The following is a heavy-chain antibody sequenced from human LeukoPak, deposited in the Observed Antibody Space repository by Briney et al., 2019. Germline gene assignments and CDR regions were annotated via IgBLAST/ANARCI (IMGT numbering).Heavy chain of an antibody. CDR2: INPSGGST. Sequence: ASVKVSCKASGYTFTSCYMHWVRQAPGQGLEWMGIINPSGGSTSYAQKFQGRVTMTRDTSTSTVYMELSSLRSEDTAVYYCARGPSSWIQLWLSYYYGMDVWGQGTTVTVSS. D-gene: IGHD5-18*01. V-gene: IGHV1-46*01. J-gene: IGHJ6*02. CDR3: ARGPSSWIQLWLSYYYGMDV. CDR1: GYTFTSCY.